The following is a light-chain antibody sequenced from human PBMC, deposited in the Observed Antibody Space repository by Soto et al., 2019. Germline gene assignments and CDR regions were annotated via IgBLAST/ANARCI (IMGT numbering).Light chain of an antibody. J-gene: IGKJ1*01. CDR3: QQYINWPRT. V-gene: IGKV3-15*01. CDR1: HDVTTY. CDR2: AAS. Sequence: EIVMTQSPATLSLSPGERATLSCRASHDVTTYLAWYQQKSGQAPRLLIYAASTRATGIPARFSGSGSGTEFSLTISSLQSEDFAVYYCQQYINWPRTFGQGTTGDIK.